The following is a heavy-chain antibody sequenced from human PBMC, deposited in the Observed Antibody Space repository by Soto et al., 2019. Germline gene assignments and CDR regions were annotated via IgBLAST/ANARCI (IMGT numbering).Heavy chain of an antibody. D-gene: IGHD3-22*01. Sequence: QVQLVQSGAEVKKPGSSVKVSCKTSGVTFSSYPINWVRQAPGQGLEWMGRIIPILGIPNYAQKFQGRVTITADKSTSTAYMELSILRSEDTAVYYCARTLYSYDVSGSIDYWGQGTLVTVSS. V-gene: IGHV1-69*02. J-gene: IGHJ4*02. CDR2: IIPILGIP. CDR3: ARTLYSYDVSGSIDY. CDR1: GVTFSSYP.